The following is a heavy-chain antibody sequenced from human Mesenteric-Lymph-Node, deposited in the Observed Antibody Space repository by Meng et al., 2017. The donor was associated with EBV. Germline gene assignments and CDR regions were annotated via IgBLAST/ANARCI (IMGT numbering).Heavy chain of an antibody. CDR3: ARVGDYFDSSGWNY. CDR2: MNPNSGNT. V-gene: IGHV1-8*01. D-gene: IGHD3-22*01. CDR1: GYTFTNFD. Sequence: QVQLVQSGAEGKKPGASMKVPCKESGYTFTNFDINWERQATGQGLEWMGWMNPNSGNTGYGQKFQGRVTLTWNTSISTAYMEVSSLRSEDTAVYYCARVGDYFDSSGWNYWGQGTLVTVSS. J-gene: IGHJ4*02.